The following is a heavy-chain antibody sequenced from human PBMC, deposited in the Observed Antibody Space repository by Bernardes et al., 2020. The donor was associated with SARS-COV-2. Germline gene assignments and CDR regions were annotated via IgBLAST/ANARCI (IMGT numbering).Heavy chain of an antibody. V-gene: IGHV4-61*01. CDR3: ARIKYSGFDTLHWLDP. CDR1: GASVTVGSYY. J-gene: IGHJ5*02. D-gene: IGHD5-12*01. Sequence: SETLSLTCSISGASVTVGSYYWAWIRQPPGKALEWIGYVFHTGYTKYNPSLKSRVTISVDTSKNQFSLRLTSLTAADTAVYYCARIKYSGFDTLHWLDPWGQGTL. CDR2: VFHTGYT.